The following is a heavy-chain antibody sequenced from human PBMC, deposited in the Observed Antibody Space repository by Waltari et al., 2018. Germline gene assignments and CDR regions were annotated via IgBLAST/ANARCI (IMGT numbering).Heavy chain of an antibody. D-gene: IGHD3-16*02. V-gene: IGHV4-34*01. CDR2: INHSGST. CDR3: ARGYVWGSYRNRSGGWFDP. J-gene: IGHJ5*02. Sequence: QVQLQQWGAGLLKPSETLSLTCAVYGGSFSGYYWSWIPQPPGKGLEWIGEINHSGSTNYNPSLKSRVTISVDTSKNQFSLKLSSVTAADTAVYYCARGYVWGSYRNRSGGWFDPWGQGTLVTVSS. CDR1: GGSFSGYY.